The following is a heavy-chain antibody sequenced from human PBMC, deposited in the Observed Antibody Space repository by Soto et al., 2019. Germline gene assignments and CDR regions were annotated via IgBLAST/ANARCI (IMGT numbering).Heavy chain of an antibody. D-gene: IGHD2-15*01. J-gene: IGHJ3*02. Sequence: GGSLRLSCAASGFTFSSYDMHWVRQGTGKGLEWVSAIGTPGDTYYPGSVKGRFTISRENAKNSLYLQMNSLRAGDTAVYYCARGSYCSGGSCYYDAFDIWGQGTMVTVSS. CDR1: GFTFSSYD. V-gene: IGHV3-13*01. CDR3: ARGSYCSGGSCYYDAFDI. CDR2: IGTPGDT.